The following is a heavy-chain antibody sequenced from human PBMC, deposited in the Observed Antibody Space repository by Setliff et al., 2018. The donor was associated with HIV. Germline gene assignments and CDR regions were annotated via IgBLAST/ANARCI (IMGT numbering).Heavy chain of an antibody. V-gene: IGHV4-4*08. CDR2: VSTTDGA. J-gene: IGHJ5*01. CDR3: SRGSAAGTGLPPRDS. Sequence: SETLSLTCSVSADSVTSYSWEWIRQPPGRRLEWIGSVSTTDGATYNPSLQSRVSMSVDPSKEQVSLHLTSVTAADTAVYYCSRGSAAGTGLPPRDSWGQGILVTVSS. D-gene: IGHD1-1*01. CDR1: ADSVTSYS.